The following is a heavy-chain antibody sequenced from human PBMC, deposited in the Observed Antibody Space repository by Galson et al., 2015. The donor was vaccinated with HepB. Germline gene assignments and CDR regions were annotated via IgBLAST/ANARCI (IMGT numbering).Heavy chain of an antibody. CDR1: GYSFTNYW. CDR3: TRRSADYVQDY. Sequence: QSGAEVKKPGESLKISCKGSGYSFTNYWIGWVRQMPGKGLEWMGIINPGDSDTRYSPSFQGQVTISADKSINTAYLQWSSLKASDTAIYYCTRRSADYVQDYWGQGTLVIVSS. D-gene: IGHD4-17*01. V-gene: IGHV5-51*01. CDR2: INPGDSDT. J-gene: IGHJ4*02.